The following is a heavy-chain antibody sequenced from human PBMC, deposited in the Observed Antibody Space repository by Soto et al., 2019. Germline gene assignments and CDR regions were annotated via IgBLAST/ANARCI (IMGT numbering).Heavy chain of an antibody. V-gene: IGHV3-73*01. CDR1: GFTFSGSA. Sequence: GESLKISCAASGFTFSGSAMHWVRQASGKGLEWVGRIRSKANSYATAYAASVKGRFTISRDDSKNTAYLQMNSLKTEDTAVYYCTRHGEVARWSQDYYYYGMDVWGQGTTVTVSS. J-gene: IGHJ6*02. D-gene: IGHD5-12*01. CDR2: IRSKANSYAT. CDR3: TRHGEVARWSQDYYYYGMDV.